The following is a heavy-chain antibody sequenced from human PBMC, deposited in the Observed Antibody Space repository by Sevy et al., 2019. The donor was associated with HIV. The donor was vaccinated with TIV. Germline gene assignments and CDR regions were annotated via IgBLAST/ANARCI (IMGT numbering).Heavy chain of an antibody. CDR3: TRARSLGIPYFAY. V-gene: IGHV3-33*01. Sequence: GGSLRLSCVASGFTFSDYGMHWVRQAPGKGLEWVAVIWYDGTNKKYADSVKGRFTISKDNSKNTLYLQMSSLRAEDTAVYYCTRARSLGIPYFAYWGQGALVTASS. CDR1: GFTFSDYG. D-gene: IGHD3-10*01. CDR2: IWYDGTNK. J-gene: IGHJ4*02.